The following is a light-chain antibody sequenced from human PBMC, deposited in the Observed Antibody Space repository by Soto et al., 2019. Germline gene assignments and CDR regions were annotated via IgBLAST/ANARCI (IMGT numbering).Light chain of an antibody. CDR3: GSYTTSGSVV. CDR1: SSDVGAYNY. J-gene: IGLJ2*01. V-gene: IGLV2-14*03. CDR2: DVN. Sequence: QSALTQPASVSGSPGQSIAISCIGTSSDVGAYNYVSWYQQHPGKAPKLVIYDVNNRPSGVSNRFSGSKSGNMASLTISGLQAEDEADYYCGSYTTSGSVVFGGGTKVTVL.